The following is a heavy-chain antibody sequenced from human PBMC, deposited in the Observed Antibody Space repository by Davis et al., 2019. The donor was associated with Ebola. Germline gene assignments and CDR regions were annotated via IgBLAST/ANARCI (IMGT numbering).Heavy chain of an antibody. J-gene: IGHJ4*02. Sequence: GESLKISCAASGFTFSSYAMSWVRQAPGKGLEWVSAISGSGGSTYYADSVKGRFTISRDNSKNTLYLQMNSLRAEDTAVYYCAKVSTGYSSFWGQGTLVTVSS. CDR2: ISGSGGST. V-gene: IGHV3-23*01. CDR3: AKVSTGYSSF. CDR1: GFTFSSYA. D-gene: IGHD6-13*01.